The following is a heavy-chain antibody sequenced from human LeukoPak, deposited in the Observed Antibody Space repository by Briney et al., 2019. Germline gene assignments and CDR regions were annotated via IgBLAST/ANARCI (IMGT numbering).Heavy chain of an antibody. CDR1: GFTFSSYS. V-gene: IGHV3-21*01. J-gene: IGHJ4*02. D-gene: IGHD4-17*01. Sequence: PGGSLRLSCAASGFTFSSYSMNWVRQAPRKGLEWVSSISSSSSYIYHADSVKGRFTISRDNAKNSLYLQMNSLRAEDTAVYYCAREGHDYGDYVPLDYWGQGTLVTVSS. CDR3: AREGHDYGDYVPLDY. CDR2: ISSSSSYI.